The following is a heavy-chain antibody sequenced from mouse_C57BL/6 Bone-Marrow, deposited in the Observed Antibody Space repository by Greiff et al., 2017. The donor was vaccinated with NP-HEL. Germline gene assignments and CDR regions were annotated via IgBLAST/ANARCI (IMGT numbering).Heavy chain of an antibody. J-gene: IGHJ3*01. Sequence: QVQLQQSGPGLVQPSQSLSITCTVSGFSLTSYGVHWVRQSPGKGLEWLGVIWSGGSTDYNAAFISRLSISKDNSKSQVFFKMNSLQADDTAIYYCARGREGFAYWGQGTLVTVSA. CDR3: ARGREGFAY. V-gene: IGHV2-2*01. CDR2: IWSGGST. CDR1: GFSLTSYG.